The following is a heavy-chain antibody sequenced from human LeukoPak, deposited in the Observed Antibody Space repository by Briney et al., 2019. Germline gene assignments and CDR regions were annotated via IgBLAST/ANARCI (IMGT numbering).Heavy chain of an antibody. V-gene: IGHV4-59*08. CDR2: IYYSGST. D-gene: IGHD1-14*01. CDR1: GGSISSYY. J-gene: IGHJ3*02. CDR3: ARHRNAFDI. Sequence: SETLSLTCTVSGGSISSYYWSWLRQPPGKGLEWIGYIYYSGSTNYNPSLKSRVTISVDTSKNQFSLKLSSVTAADTAVYYWARHRNAFDIWGQGTMVTVSS.